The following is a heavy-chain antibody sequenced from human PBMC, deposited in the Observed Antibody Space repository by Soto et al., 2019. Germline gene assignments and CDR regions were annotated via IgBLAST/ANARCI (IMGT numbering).Heavy chain of an antibody. CDR3: ARGLVITMVRGVIDFDY. V-gene: IGHV6-1*01. Sequence: SQTLSLTCAISGDSVSSNSAAWNWIRQSPSRGLEWLGRTYYRSKWYNDYAVSVKSRITINPDTSKNQFSLQLNSVTAADTAVYYCARGLVITMVRGVIDFDYWGQGTLVTVSS. CDR1: GDSVSSNSAA. CDR2: TYYRSKWYN. J-gene: IGHJ4*02. D-gene: IGHD3-10*01.